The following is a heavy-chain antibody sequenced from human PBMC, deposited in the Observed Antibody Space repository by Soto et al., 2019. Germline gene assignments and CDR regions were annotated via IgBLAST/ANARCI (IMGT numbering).Heavy chain of an antibody. CDR1: GFTFSSYS. CDR2: ISSSSSTI. D-gene: IGHD1-26*01. V-gene: IGHV3-48*02. CDR3: ARVIKWELLAPDY. J-gene: IGHJ4*02. Sequence: GGSLRLSCAASGFTFSSYSMNWVHQAPGKGLEWVSYISSSSSTIYYADSVKGRFTISRDNAKNSLYLQMNSLRDEDTAVYYCARVIKWELLAPDYWGQGTLFTVSS.